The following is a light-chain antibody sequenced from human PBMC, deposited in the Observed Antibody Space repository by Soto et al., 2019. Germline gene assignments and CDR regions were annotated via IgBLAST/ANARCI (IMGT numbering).Light chain of an antibody. Sequence: EIVMTQSPATLSVSPGERATLSCRASQSVSSSVAWYQQKPDQAPRLLIYDSSSRATGVPARFSGSGSGTEFSLAISSLQSEDFAVYYCQQYYNWPPTWTFGQGTKGDIK. J-gene: IGKJ1*01. CDR3: QQYYNWPPTWT. CDR2: DSS. V-gene: IGKV3-15*01. CDR1: QSVSSS.